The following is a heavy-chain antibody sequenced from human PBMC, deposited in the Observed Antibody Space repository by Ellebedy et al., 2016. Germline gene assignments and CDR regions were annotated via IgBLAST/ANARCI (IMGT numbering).Heavy chain of an antibody. V-gene: IGHV1-69*04. CDR1: GGTFSSYA. D-gene: IGHD5-12*01. J-gene: IGHJ4*02. CDR2: IIPILGIA. CDR3: ARGSGLPYYFDY. Sequence: ASVKVSCKASGGTFSSYAISWVRQAPGQGLEWMGRIIPILGIANYAQKFQGRVTITADKSTSTAYMELSSLRSEDTAVYYCARGSGLPYYFDYWGQGTLVTVSS.